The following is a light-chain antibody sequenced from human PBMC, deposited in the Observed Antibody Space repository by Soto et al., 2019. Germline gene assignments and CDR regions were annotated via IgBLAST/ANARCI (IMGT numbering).Light chain of an antibody. J-gene: IGLJ1*01. CDR2: RND. CDR1: SSNVGVNF. Sequence: QSVLTQPPSAPGTPGQRVTISCSGSSSNVGVNFVYWYQHLPGTAPKLLIYRNDQRPSGVPDRFSGSKSGTSSSLAISGLRYEDEADYYCAAWDDSLRGRVFGTGTKVTVL. V-gene: IGLV1-47*01. CDR3: AAWDDSLRGRV.